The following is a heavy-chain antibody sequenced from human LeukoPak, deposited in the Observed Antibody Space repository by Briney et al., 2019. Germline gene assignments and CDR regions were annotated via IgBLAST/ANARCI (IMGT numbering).Heavy chain of an antibody. V-gene: IGHV3-20*04. Sequence: GGSLRLSCEASGFTFDDYGMSWVRQPPGKGLEWVSGINRNGGSTDYADSVKGRFTISRDNAKNSHFLQMNSLRVEDTALYYCARGFRNGPFDCWGQGTLVTVSS. CDR3: ARGFRNGPFDC. CDR2: INRNGGST. J-gene: IGHJ4*02. D-gene: IGHD2-8*01. CDR1: GFTFDDYG.